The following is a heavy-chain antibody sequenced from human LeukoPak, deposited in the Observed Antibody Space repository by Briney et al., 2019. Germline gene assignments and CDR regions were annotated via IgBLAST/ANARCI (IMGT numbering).Heavy chain of an antibody. CDR1: GGSISSSSYY. Sequence: SETLSLTCTVSGGSISSSSYYWGWIRQPPGKGLEWIGSIYYSGSTYYNPSLKSRVTISVDKSKNQFSLKLSSVTAADTAVYYCARDRHYYDSSGYFPYYYGMDVWGQGTTVTVSS. V-gene: IGHV4-39*07. J-gene: IGHJ6*02. CDR2: IYYSGST. CDR3: ARDRHYYDSSGYFPYYYGMDV. D-gene: IGHD3-22*01.